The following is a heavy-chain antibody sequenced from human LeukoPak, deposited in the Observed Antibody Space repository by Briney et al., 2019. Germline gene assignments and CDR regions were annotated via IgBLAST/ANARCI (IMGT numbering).Heavy chain of an antibody. CDR1: GGSISSGSYF. CDR2: IYTSGST. D-gene: IGHD3-22*01. V-gene: IGHV4-61*02. Sequence: PSETLSLTCTVSGGSISSGSYFWSCIRQPAGKGLECIGRIYTSGSTNYNPSLKSRVTISMDTSKNQFSLKLSSVTAADTAVYYCARDLFYYDRSAFDIWCQGTMVTVSS. CDR3: ARDLFYYDRSAFDI. J-gene: IGHJ3*02.